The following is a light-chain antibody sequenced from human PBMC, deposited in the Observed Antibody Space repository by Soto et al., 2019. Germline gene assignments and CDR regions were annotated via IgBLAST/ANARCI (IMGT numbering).Light chain of an antibody. CDR1: QTVSDMY. CDR2: AS. V-gene: IGKV3-20*01. CDR3: QHYGTAAL. Sequence: EIVLKPSPGTLPSSPGERATLSCRASQTVSDMYLAWYQQKHGQAPRLRLYASNRATGIPDSFSGSGSGTDFTLTIVRLEPEDFDVYYCQHYGTAALFGPGTKGDIK. J-gene: IGKJ3*01.